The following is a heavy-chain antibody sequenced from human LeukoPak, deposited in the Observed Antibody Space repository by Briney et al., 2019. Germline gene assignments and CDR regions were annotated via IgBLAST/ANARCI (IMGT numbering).Heavy chain of an antibody. V-gene: IGHV3-11*04. CDR2: ISSSGSTI. CDR3: ARAGYCSSTSCLQNYYYYYYMDV. J-gene: IGHJ6*03. CDR1: GFTFSRNA. D-gene: IGHD2-2*01. Sequence: GGSLRLSCAASGFTFSRNAMSWIRQAPGKGLEWVSYISSSGSTIYYADSVKGRFTISRDNAKNSLYLQMNSLRAEDTAVYYCARAGYCSSTSCLQNYYYYYYMDVWGKGTTVTVSS.